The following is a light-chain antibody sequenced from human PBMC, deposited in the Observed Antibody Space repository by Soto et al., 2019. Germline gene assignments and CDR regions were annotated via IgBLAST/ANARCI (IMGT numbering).Light chain of an antibody. Sequence: EIVLTQSPVTLSLSPGERATLSCRASQSVTTFLAWYQQKPGQAPRLLIYDASKRATGIPARFSGSGSGTDFTLTISSLEPEDFATYYCQQFNTYPLTFGGGTKVEVK. V-gene: IGKV3-11*01. CDR1: QSVTTF. CDR3: QQFNTYPLT. J-gene: IGKJ4*01. CDR2: DAS.